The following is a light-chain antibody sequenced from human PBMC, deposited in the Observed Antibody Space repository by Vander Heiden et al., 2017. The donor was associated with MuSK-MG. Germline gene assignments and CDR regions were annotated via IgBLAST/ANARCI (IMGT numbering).Light chain of an antibody. CDR1: QSVLYSSNNKNY. J-gene: IGKJ2*01. CDR2: WAS. V-gene: IGKV4-1*01. CDR3: QQYFNNPYT. Sequence: DIVMTQSPDSLAVSLGERATIHCKSSQSVLYSSNNKNYLAWYQQKPGQPPKLLIYWASTRESGVPDRFSGSGSGTDFTLTISSLQAEDVAVYYCQQYFNNPYTFGQGTKLEIK.